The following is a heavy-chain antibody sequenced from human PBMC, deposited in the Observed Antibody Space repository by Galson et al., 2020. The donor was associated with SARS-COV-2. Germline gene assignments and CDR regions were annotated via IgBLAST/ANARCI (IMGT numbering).Heavy chain of an antibody. V-gene: IGHV3-48*04. D-gene: IGHD2-2*01. Sequence: GESLKISCAASGFTFSSYSMNWVRQAPGKGLEWVSYISSSSSTIYYADSVKGRFTISRDNAKNSLYLQMNSLRAEDTAVYYCARDKGYCSSTSCQDFDYWGHGTLVTVSS. CDR3: ARDKGYCSSTSCQDFDY. CDR2: ISSSSSTI. J-gene: IGHJ4*01. CDR1: GFTFSSYS.